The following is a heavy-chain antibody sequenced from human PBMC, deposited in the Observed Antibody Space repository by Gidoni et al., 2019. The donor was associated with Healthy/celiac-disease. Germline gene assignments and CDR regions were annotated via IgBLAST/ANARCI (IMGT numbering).Heavy chain of an antibody. CDR3: ASLINGMDV. CDR1: GFTFSSYG. V-gene: IGHV3-33*01. D-gene: IGHD2-8*01. CDR2: IWYDGSNK. Sequence: QVQLVESGGGVVQPGRSLRLSCAASGFTFSSYGMHWVRQAPGKGLEWVAVIWYDGSNKYYADSVKGRFTISRDNSKNTLYLQMNSLRAEDTAVYYCASLINGMDVWGQGTTVTVSS. J-gene: IGHJ6*02.